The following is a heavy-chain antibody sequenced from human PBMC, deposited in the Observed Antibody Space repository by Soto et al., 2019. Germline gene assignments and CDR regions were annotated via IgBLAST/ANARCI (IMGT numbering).Heavy chain of an antibody. Sequence: GESLKISCAASGFTFSSYGMHWVRQAPGKGLEWVAVVSYDGSNKYYADSVKGRFTISRDNSKNTLYLQMNSLRAEDTAVYYCAKDLRVAGTFDVWGQGTMVTVSS. CDR2: VSYDGSNK. J-gene: IGHJ3*01. D-gene: IGHD6-19*01. V-gene: IGHV3-30*18. CDR1: GFTFSSYG. CDR3: AKDLRVAGTFDV.